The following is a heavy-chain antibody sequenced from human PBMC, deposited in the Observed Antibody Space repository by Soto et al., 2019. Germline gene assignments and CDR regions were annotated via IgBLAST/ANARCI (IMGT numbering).Heavy chain of an antibody. CDR2: ISRGSDYI. J-gene: IGHJ5*02. CDR3: AKDSGCVNNACAYDP. Sequence: PGGSLRLSCAASGFIFSDYTMNWVRRAPGKGLEWVSSISRGSDYIFYADSVKGRFTISRDNARNSLYLQMSSLRAEDTAVYYCAKDSGCVNNACAYDPWGQGTLVTVSS. V-gene: IGHV3-21*01. D-gene: IGHD1-20*01. CDR1: GFIFSDYT.